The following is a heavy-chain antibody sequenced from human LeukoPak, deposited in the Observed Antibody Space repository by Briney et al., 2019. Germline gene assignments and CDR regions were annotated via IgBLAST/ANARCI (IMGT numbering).Heavy chain of an antibody. CDR2: INHSGST. D-gene: IGHD3-3*01. CDR3: ARAPAVFLYYFDY. J-gene: IGHJ4*02. CDR1: GGSISSSSYY. Sequence: SETLSLTCTVSGGSISSSSYYWGWIRQPPGKGLEWIGEINHSGSTNYNPSLKSRVTISVDTSKNQFSLKLSSVTAADTAVYYCARAPAVFLYYFDYWGQGTLVTVSS. V-gene: IGHV4-39*07.